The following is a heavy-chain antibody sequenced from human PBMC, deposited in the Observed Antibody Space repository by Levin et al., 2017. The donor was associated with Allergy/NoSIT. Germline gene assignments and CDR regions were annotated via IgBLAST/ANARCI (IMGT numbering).Heavy chain of an antibody. Sequence: GGSLRLSCAASGFTFGDYAMHWVRQAPGKGLEWVSGISWNSGSIGYADSVKGRFTISRDNAKNSLYLQINSLRTEDTALYYCARDNIGLPDAFDIWGQGTMVIVSS. J-gene: IGHJ3*02. CDR3: ARDNIGLPDAFDI. CDR1: GFTFGDYA. CDR2: ISWNSGSI. D-gene: IGHD3-10*01. V-gene: IGHV3-9*01.